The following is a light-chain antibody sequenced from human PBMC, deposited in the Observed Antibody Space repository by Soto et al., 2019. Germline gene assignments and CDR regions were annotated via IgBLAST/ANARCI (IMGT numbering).Light chain of an antibody. CDR1: SSDVGGYDY. Sequence: QSALTQPASVSGSPGQSITISCTGTSSDVGGYDYVSWYQLHPGKAPKLMVFEVNNRPSGVSYRFSGSKSGNPASLTISGVQAEDEADYFCSSYSSSTAYLFGTGTKVTVL. CDR3: SSYSSSTAYL. V-gene: IGLV2-14*01. J-gene: IGLJ1*01. CDR2: EVN.